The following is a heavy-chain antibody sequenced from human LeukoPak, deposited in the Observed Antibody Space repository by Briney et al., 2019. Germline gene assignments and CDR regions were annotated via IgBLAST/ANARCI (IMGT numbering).Heavy chain of an antibody. J-gene: IGHJ5*02. Sequence: ASVKVSCKASGYTFTGYYMHWVRQAPGQGLEWMGWINPNSGGTNYAQKFQGRVTMTRDTSISTAYMELSRLRSDDTAVYYCARDPTQALSCSSTSCYNWFDPWGQGTLVTVSS. V-gene: IGHV1-2*02. CDR1: GYTFTGYY. D-gene: IGHD2-2*01. CDR2: INPNSGGT. CDR3: ARDPTQALSCSSTSCYNWFDP.